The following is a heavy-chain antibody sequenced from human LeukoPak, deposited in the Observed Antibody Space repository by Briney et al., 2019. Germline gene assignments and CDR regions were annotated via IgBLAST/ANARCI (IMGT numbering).Heavy chain of an antibody. V-gene: IGHV4-61*02. J-gene: IGHJ4*02. Sequence: PSQTLSLTCTVSGGSISSGSYFWSWIRQPAGKALEWIGRVYSTGITNYSPSLKSRVTISVDTAKNQLSLRLNSVTAADTAVYYCVSNGWYSLEYWGQGTLVTVSS. CDR1: GGSISSGSYF. D-gene: IGHD6-19*01. CDR3: VSNGWYSLEY. CDR2: VYSTGIT.